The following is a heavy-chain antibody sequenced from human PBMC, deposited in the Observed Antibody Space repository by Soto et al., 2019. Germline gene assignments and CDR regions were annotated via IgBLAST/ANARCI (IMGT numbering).Heavy chain of an antibody. Sequence: GGSLRLSCAASGFTFSSYSMNWVRQAPGKGLEWVSYISSSSSTIYYADSVKGRFTISRDNAKNSLYLQMNSLRAEDTAVYYCARRGPVATKRSTYYYYYYMDVWGKGTTVTVSS. CDR2: ISSSSSTI. V-gene: IGHV3-48*01. J-gene: IGHJ6*03. CDR3: ARRGPVATKRSTYYYYYYMDV. D-gene: IGHD5-12*01. CDR1: GFTFSSYS.